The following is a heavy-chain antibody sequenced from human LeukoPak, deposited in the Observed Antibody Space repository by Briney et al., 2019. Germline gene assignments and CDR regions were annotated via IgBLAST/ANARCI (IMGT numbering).Heavy chain of an antibody. CDR2: ISYDGSNK. J-gene: IGHJ6*03. Sequence: GGSLRLSCAASGFTFSSYAMHWVRQAPGKGLEWVAVISYDGSNKYYADSVKGRFTISRDNSKNTLYLQMNSLRAEDTAVYYCARDGIRYGSSSRYGGLYYYYMDVWGKGTTVTVSS. CDR1: GFTFSSYA. D-gene: IGHD6-13*01. V-gene: IGHV3-30*01. CDR3: ARDGIRYGSSSRYGGLYYYYMDV.